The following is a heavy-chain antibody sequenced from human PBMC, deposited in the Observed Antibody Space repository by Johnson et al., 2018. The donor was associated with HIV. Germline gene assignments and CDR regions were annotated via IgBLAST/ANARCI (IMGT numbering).Heavy chain of an antibody. CDR2: INSDGSST. CDR1: GFTFSSYW. Sequence: VTLVESAGGLVQPGGSLRLACAASGFTFSSYWMHWVRQAPGKGLVWVSRINSDGSSTSYADSVKGRFTISRDNAKNSLHLQMNSLRAEDTAFYYCARDRRNRQWQRLDAFDIWGQGTMVIVSS. CDR3: ARDRRNRQWQRLDAFDI. D-gene: IGHD6-19*01. V-gene: IGHV3-74*01. J-gene: IGHJ3*02.